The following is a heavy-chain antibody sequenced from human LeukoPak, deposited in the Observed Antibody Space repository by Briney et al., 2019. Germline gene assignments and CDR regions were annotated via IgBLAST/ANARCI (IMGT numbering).Heavy chain of an antibody. V-gene: IGHV3-73*01. CDR3: TRNTGAQWLGYDAFDI. J-gene: IGHJ3*02. Sequence: GGSLRLSCAASGFTFSGSAMHWVRQASGKGLEWVGRIRSKANSYATAYAASVKGRFTISRDDSKNTAYLQMNSLKTEDTAVYYCTRNTGAQWLGYDAFDIWGQGTMVTVSS. CDR1: GFTFSGSA. D-gene: IGHD6-19*01. CDR2: IRSKANSYAT.